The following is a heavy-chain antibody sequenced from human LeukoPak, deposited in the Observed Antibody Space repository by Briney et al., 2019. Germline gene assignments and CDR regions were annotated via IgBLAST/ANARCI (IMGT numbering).Heavy chain of an antibody. D-gene: IGHD3-22*01. CDR1: GFTFSSYG. CDR2: IRYDGSNK. J-gene: IGHJ6*03. V-gene: IGHV3-30*02. Sequence: GGSLRLSCAASGFTFSSYGMHWVRQAPGKGLEWVAFIRYDGSNKYYADSVKGRFTISRDNSKNTLYLQMNSLRAGDTAVYYCARGSKLVVITRDHYMAVWGKGTTVTISS. CDR3: ARGSKLVVITRDHYMAV.